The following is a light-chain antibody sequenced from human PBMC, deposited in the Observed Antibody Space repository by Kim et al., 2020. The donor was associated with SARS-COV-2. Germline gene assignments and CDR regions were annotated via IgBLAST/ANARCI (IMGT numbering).Light chain of an antibody. Sequence: GQSVTISCTGTSSDVGGYNYVSWYQQHPGKAPELIIYEVTKRPSGVPDRFSGSKSGNTASLTVSGLQAEDEADYYCSSYAGTDNLLFGGGTKLTVL. CDR1: SSDVGGYNY. J-gene: IGLJ3*02. CDR2: EVT. V-gene: IGLV2-8*01. CDR3: SSYAGTDNLL.